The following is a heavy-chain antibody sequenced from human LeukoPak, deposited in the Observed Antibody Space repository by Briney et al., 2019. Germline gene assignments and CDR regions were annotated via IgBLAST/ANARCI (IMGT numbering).Heavy chain of an antibody. D-gene: IGHD3-22*01. V-gene: IGHV3-21*01. CDR1: GFTFSSYS. CDR2: ISSSSSYI. J-gene: IGHJ4*02. Sequence: GGSLRLSCAASGFTFSSYSMNWVRQAPGKGLEWVSSISSSSSYIYYADSVKGRFTISRDNAKNSLYLQMNGLRAEDTAVYYCARLTNYYDSSGYYFDYWGQGTLVTVSS. CDR3: ARLTNYYDSSGYYFDY.